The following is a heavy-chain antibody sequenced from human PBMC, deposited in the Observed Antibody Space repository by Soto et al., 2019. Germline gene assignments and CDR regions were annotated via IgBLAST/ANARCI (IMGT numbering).Heavy chain of an antibody. CDR3: VGVRIHGYSYGFSHY. Sequence: EVQLVESGGGLVQPGGSLRLSCAASGFTFSSYSMNWVRQAPGKGLEWVSYISTSSRVIYYVDSVKGRSTISRDNAKNSLYLQMNSLRDEDTAMYYCVGVRIHGYSYGFSHYWGQGTLVTVS. CDR2: ISTSSRVI. J-gene: IGHJ4*02. CDR1: GFTFSSYS. D-gene: IGHD5-18*01. V-gene: IGHV3-48*02.